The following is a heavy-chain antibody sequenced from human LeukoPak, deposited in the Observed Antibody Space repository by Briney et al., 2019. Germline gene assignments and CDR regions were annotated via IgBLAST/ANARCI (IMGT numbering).Heavy chain of an antibody. CDR3: AREPLYYYDSSGLGL. D-gene: IGHD3-22*01. J-gene: IGHJ2*01. V-gene: IGHV3-53*01. CDR1: GFTVSSNY. Sequence: GGSLRLSCAASGFTVSSNYMSWIRQAPGKGLEWVSVIYSGGSTYYADSVKGRFTISRDNSKNTLYLQINSLRAEDTAVYYCAREPLYYYDSSGLGLWGRGTLVTVSS. CDR2: IYSGGST.